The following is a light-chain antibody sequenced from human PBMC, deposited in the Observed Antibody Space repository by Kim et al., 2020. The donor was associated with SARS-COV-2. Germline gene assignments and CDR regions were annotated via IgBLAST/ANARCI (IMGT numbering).Light chain of an antibody. CDR1: SPRSYY. J-gene: IGLJ2*01. Sequence: LGQTVRITCQGDSPRSYYASWYQQKPGQAPVLVIYGKNNRPSGIPDRFSGSSSGNTASLTITGAQAEDEADYYCNSRDSSGNHLVVFGGGTQLTVL. CDR3: NSRDSSGNHLVV. V-gene: IGLV3-19*01. CDR2: GKN.